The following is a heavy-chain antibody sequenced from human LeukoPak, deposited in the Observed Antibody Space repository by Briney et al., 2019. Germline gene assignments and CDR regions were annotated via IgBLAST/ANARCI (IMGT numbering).Heavy chain of an antibody. V-gene: IGHV3-9*01. J-gene: IGHJ3*02. CDR2: ISWNSGSI. CDR3: AKGKDDSSGYYFDAFDI. Sequence: PGRSLRLSCAASGFTFDDYAMHWVRPAPGKGLEWVSGISWNSGSIGYADSVKGRFTISRDNAKNSLYLQMNSLRAEDTALYYCAKGKDDSSGYYFDAFDIWGQGTMVTVSS. CDR1: GFTFDDYA. D-gene: IGHD3-22*01.